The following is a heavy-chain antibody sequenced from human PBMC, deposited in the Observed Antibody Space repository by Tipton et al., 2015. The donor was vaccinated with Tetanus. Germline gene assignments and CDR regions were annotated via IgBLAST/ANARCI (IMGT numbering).Heavy chain of an antibody. CDR1: GGSLNSDNYY. CDR3: ARVGYYYYYMDV. CDR2: IYKSGNT. D-gene: IGHD3-22*01. J-gene: IGHJ6*03. V-gene: IGHV4-30-4*01. Sequence: TLSLTCTVSGGSLNSDNYYWSWVRQSPGEGLEWIGHIYKSGNTYYKPSLKSRVAISIDASKNQFSLKLNPMTAADTAVYYCARVGYYYYYMDVWGKGTTVTVSS.